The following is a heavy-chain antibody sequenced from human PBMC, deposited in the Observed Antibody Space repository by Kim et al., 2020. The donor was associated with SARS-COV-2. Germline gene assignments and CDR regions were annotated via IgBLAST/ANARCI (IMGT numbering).Heavy chain of an antibody. CDR1: GGTFSSYA. Sequence: PVKVSCKASGGTFSSYAISWVRQAPGQGLEWMGGIIPIFGTANYAQKFQGRVTITADESTSTAYTELSSLRSEDTAVYYCARCWGAVGAKQQLVPYYYYGMDVWGQGTTVTVSS. D-gene: IGHD6-13*01. J-gene: IGHJ6*02. CDR3: ARCWGAVGAKQQLVPYYYYGMDV. V-gene: IGHV1-69*13. CDR2: IIPIFGTA.